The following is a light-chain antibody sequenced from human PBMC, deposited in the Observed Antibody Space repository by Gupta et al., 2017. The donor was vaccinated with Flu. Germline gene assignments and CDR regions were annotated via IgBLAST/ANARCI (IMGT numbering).Light chain of an antibody. V-gene: IGLV2-14*01. CDR3: SSYTSSSTQI. CDR2: EVS. Sequence: PASVSGSPGQSITISCTGTSSDVGGYNYVSWYQQHPGKAPKLMIYEVSNRPSGVSNRFSGSKSGNTASLTISGLQTEDEADYYCSSYTSSSTQIFGGGTKVTVL. CDR1: SSDVGGYNY. J-gene: IGLJ2*01.